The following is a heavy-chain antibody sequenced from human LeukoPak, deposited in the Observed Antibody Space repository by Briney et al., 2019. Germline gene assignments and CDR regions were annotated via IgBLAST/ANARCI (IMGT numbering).Heavy chain of an antibody. CDR1: GFTFSNYW. J-gene: IGHJ5*01. CDR3: VRGGTYWTVS. CDR2: INTDGSVT. V-gene: IGHV3-74*01. Sequence: GGSLRLSCAASGFTFSNYWMHCVRQGPGKGLVWVSRINTDGSVTTYADSVKGRFTISRDNANDSLFLQMNSLRVDDTAVYYCVRGGTYWTVSWGQGTLVNVS.